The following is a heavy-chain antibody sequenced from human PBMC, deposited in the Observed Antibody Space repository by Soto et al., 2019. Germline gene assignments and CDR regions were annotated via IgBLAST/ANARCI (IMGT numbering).Heavy chain of an antibody. J-gene: IGHJ4*02. CDR1: GGSISSYY. Sequence: SETLSPTCTVSGGSISSYYWSWIRQPPGKGLEWIGYIYYSGSTNYNPSLKSRVTISVDTSKNQFSLKLSSVTAADTAVYYCARGRRDGYNFFDYWGQGTLVTVSS. CDR3: ARGRRDGYNFFDY. V-gene: IGHV4-59*01. D-gene: IGHD5-12*01. CDR2: IYYSGST.